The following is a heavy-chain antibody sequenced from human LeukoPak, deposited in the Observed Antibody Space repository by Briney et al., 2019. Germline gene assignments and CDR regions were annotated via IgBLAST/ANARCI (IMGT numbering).Heavy chain of an antibody. J-gene: IGHJ2*01. CDR2: ISWKSGSI. CDR1: EFTFYDYA. Sequence: GGSLRLSCAASEFTFYDYAMLWVRQAPGKGLDWVSGISWKSGSIGYADSVKGRFTISRDNAKNSLYLQMNSLRAEDTALYYCAKVLHVRADSRTYFDLWGRGTLVTVSS. V-gene: IGHV3-9*01. CDR3: AKVLHVRADSRTYFDL.